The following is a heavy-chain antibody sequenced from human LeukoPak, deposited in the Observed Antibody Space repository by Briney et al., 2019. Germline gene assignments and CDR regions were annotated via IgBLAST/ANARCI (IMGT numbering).Heavy chain of an antibody. CDR2: INHSGST. CDR3: ARSRQQRARWFGP. D-gene: IGHD6-13*01. J-gene: IGHJ5*02. Sequence: SETLSLTCAVYGGSFSGYYWSWIRQPPGKGLEWIGEINHSGSTNYNPSLKSRVTISVDTSKNQFSLKLSSVTAADTAVYYCARSRQQRARWFGPWGQGTLVTVSS. V-gene: IGHV4-34*01. CDR1: GGSFSGYY.